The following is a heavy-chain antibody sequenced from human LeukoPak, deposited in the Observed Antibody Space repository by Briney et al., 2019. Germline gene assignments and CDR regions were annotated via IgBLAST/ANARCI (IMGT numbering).Heavy chain of an antibody. CDR2: IYYSGST. CDR1: GGSISSSSYY. J-gene: IGHJ4*02. V-gene: IGHV4-39*01. D-gene: IGHD6-19*01. Sequence: PSETLSLTCTVSGGSISSSSYYWGWIRQPPGKGLEWIGSIYYSGSTYYNPSLKSRVTISVDTSKNQFSLKLSSVTAADTAVYYCARVSSAVAGTGNDYWGQGTLVTVSS. CDR3: ARVSSAVAGTGNDY.